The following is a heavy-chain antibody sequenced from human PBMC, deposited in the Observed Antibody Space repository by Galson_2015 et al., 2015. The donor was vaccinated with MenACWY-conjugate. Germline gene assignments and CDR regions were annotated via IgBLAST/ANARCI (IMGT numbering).Heavy chain of an antibody. Sequence: CAISGDRASGNSAAWNWSRQAPSRGLEGLGRTYCRSKCYSDYAVSEKGRITISPDTSKNQFSLQLNSVTPEDTAVYYCAREGARYDPWGQGTLVTVSS. J-gene: IGHJ5*02. CDR1: GDRASGNSAA. CDR2: TYCRSKCYS. CDR3: AREGARYDP. V-gene: IGHV6-1*01.